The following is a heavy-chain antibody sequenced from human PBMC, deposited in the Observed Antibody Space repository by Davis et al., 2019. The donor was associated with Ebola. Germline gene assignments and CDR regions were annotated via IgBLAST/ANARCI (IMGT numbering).Heavy chain of an antibody. D-gene: IGHD5-24*01. CDR3: ARGRDGYNWFDY. V-gene: IGHV1-3*01. CDR1: GYTFTSYA. J-gene: IGHJ4*02. Sequence: ASVKVSCKASGYTFTSYAMHWVRQAPGQRLEWMGWINAGNGNTKYSQKFQGRVTITRDTSASTAYMELRSLRSDDTAVYYCARGRDGYNWFDYWGQGTLVTVSS. CDR2: INAGNGNT.